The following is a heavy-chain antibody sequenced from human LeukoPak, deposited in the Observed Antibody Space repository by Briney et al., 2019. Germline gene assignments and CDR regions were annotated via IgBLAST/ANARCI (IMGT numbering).Heavy chain of an antibody. CDR3: VRDWGSSGHRFDS. CDR2: IKQDGSER. CDR1: GFTFTTYW. J-gene: IGHJ4*02. Sequence: GGSRRLSCAASGFTFTTYWMSWVRQAPGKGLEWVANIKQDGSERFYVDSVKGRFTISRDNANNSLYLQMNSLRVEDTAVYYCVRDWGSSGHRFDSWGQGTLVTVSS. V-gene: IGHV3-7*05. D-gene: IGHD3-22*01.